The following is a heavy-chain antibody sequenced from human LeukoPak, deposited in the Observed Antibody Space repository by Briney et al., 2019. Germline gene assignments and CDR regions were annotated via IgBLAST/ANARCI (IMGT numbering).Heavy chain of an antibody. V-gene: IGHV3-30-3*01. CDR2: ISYDGSNK. D-gene: IGHD3-22*01. CDR1: GSTFSSYA. Sequence: GGSLRLSCAASGSTFSSYAMHWVRQAPGKGQEWVAVISYDGSNKYYADSVKGRFTISRDNSKNTLYLQMNSLRAEDTAVYYCARGRYYYDSSGYQPPFFDYWGQGTLVTVSS. J-gene: IGHJ4*02. CDR3: ARGRYYYDSSGYQPPFFDY.